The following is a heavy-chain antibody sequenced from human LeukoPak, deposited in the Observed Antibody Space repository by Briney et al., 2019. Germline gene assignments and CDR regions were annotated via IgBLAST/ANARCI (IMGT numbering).Heavy chain of an antibody. Sequence: GGSLRLSCAASGFTFSSYAMHWVRQVPGKGLEWVAVISYDGSNKYYADSVKGRFTISRDNSKNTLYLQMNSLRAEDTAVYYCARVRFLESFFDYWGQGTLVTVSS. CDR3: ARVRFLESFFDY. V-gene: IGHV3-30-3*01. CDR2: ISYDGSNK. J-gene: IGHJ4*02. CDR1: GFTFSSYA. D-gene: IGHD3-3*01.